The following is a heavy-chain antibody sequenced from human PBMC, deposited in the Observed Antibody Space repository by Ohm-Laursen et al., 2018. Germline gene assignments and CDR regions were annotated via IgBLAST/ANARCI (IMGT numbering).Heavy chain of an antibody. CDR3: AKSGEYYYDSSGYYYAPYFDY. J-gene: IGHJ4*02. V-gene: IGHV3-30*18. CDR2: ISYDGSNK. CDR1: GFSFSSHG. Sequence: SLRLSCAASGFSFSSHGMHWVRQAPGKGLEWVAVISYDGSNKYYADSVKGRFTISRDNSKNTLYLQMNSLRAEDTAVYYCAKSGEYYYDSSGYYYAPYFDYWGQGTLVTVSS. D-gene: IGHD3-22*01.